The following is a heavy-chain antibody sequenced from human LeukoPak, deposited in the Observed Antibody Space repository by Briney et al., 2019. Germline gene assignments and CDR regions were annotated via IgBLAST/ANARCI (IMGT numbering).Heavy chain of an antibody. V-gene: IGHV4-59*02. CDR3: AKAAQWLAFDD. J-gene: IGHJ4*02. D-gene: IGHD6-19*01. CDR1: DGSVSSYF. Sequence: SETLSLTCTVTDGSVSSYFWGWIRQPPGKGLEWIGNTYISGSTNYNPSLESRVTISLDTSRNHLSLSLRSVTAADTAVYYCAKAAQWLAFDDWGQGALVTVSS. CDR2: TYISGST.